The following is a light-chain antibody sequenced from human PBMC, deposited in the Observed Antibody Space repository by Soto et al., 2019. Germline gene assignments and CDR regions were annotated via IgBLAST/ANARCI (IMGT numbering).Light chain of an antibody. CDR3: TSWTTSTTMI. V-gene: IGLV2-14*03. CDR1: SSDIGAYNY. Sequence: QSALTRPASVSGSPGQSITISCTGTSSDIGAYNYVSWYQQHPGKAPKLMIYDVNIRPSGVSNRFSGSKSGNTASLTISGLQAEDEADYYCTSWTTSTTMIFGGGTKLTV. J-gene: IGLJ2*01. CDR2: DVN.